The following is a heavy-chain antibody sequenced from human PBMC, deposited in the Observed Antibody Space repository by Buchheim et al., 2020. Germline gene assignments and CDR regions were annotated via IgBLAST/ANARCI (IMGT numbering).Heavy chain of an antibody. J-gene: IGHJ6*02. V-gene: IGHV4-4*02. CDR1: GGSISSSNW. CDR2: IYHSGST. D-gene: IGHD4-17*01. CDR3: ARDRVGMTTVTTDDWYYGMDV. Sequence: QVQLQESGPGLVKPSGTLSLTCAVSGGSISSSNWWSWVRQPPGKGLEWIGEIYHSGSTNYNPPLKSRVTISVDKSKNQFSLKLSSVTAADTAVYYCARDRVGMTTVTTDDWYYGMDVWGQGTT.